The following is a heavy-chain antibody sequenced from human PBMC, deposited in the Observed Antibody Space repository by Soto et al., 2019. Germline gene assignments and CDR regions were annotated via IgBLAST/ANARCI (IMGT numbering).Heavy chain of an antibody. Sequence: QVQLVQSGAEVKKPGSSVKVSCKASGGTFSSYTISWVRQAPGQGLEWMGRIIPILGIANYAQKFQGRVTITADKSTSTAYMELSSLRSEDTAVYYCAREGRGHSSSSDQTLDYFDYWGQGTLVTVSS. CDR1: GGTFSSYT. D-gene: IGHD6-6*01. V-gene: IGHV1-69*08. J-gene: IGHJ4*02. CDR3: AREGRGHSSSSDQTLDYFDY. CDR2: IIPILGIA.